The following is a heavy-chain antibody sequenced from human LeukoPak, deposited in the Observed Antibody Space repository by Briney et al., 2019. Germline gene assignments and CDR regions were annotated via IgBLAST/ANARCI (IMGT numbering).Heavy chain of an antibody. Sequence: GASVKVSCTASGYTFTSYAMHWVRQAPGQRLEWMGWINAGNGNTKYSQKFQGRVTITRDTCASTAYMELSSLRSEDTAVYYCARLRRGAAAGPIDYWGQGTLVTVSS. CDR2: INAGNGNT. CDR3: ARLRRGAAAGPIDY. V-gene: IGHV1-3*01. J-gene: IGHJ4*02. CDR1: GYTFTSYA. D-gene: IGHD6-13*01.